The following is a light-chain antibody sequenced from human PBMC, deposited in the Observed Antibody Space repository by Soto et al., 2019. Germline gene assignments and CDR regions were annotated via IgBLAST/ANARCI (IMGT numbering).Light chain of an antibody. CDR2: EGS. Sequence: QSALTQPASVSGSPGQSITISCTGTSSDVGSYNLASWYQQHPGKAPKLMIYEGSKRPSGVSNRFSGSKSGNTASLTISGLQAEDEADYYCCSYAGSSTFYVFGTGTKLTVL. V-gene: IGLV2-23*03. CDR1: SSDVGSYNL. J-gene: IGLJ1*01. CDR3: CSYAGSSTFYV.